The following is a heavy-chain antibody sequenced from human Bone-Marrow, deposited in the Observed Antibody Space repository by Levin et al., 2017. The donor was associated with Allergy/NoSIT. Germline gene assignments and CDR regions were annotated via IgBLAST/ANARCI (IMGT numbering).Heavy chain of an antibody. CDR1: GFTFSSYA. V-gene: IGHV3-23*01. J-gene: IGHJ3*02. D-gene: IGHD6-13*01. CDR2: ITTSGGSA. Sequence: ASVKVSCAASGFTFSSYAMSWVRQAPGKGLEWVSVITTSGGSAYGDSVKGRFTISRDNSKNTLYLQMSSLRAEDTAVYHCAKTSPYGTSWLGAFDIWGQGTMVTVSS. CDR3: AKTSPYGTSWLGAFDI.